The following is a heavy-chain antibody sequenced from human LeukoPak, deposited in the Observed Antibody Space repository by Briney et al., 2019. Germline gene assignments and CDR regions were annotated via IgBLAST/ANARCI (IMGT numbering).Heavy chain of an antibody. D-gene: IGHD3-3*01. CDR1: GYTFTSYG. V-gene: IGHV1-18*01. J-gene: IGHJ4*02. CDR3: ARVHDFWSGYYFDY. CDR2: ISAYNGNT. Sequence: ASVKASCKASGYTFTSYGISWVRQAPGQGPEWMGWISAYNGNTNYAQKLQGRVTMTTDTSTSTAYMELRSLRSDDTAVYYCARVHDFWSGYYFDYWGQGTLVTVSS.